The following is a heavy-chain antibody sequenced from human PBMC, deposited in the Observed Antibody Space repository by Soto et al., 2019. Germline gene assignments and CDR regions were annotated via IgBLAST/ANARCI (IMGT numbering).Heavy chain of an antibody. CDR1: GYTSTNYG. V-gene: IGHV1-18*01. Sequence: GASVKVSCKAPGYTSTNYGISWLRQAPGQGLEWMGWISAYTGNTKYSQKLQARVTMTTDTSTSTAYMELRSLRSDDTAIYYCASSTGTPLNYYCHYGMDVWGQGTTVTVSS. D-gene: IGHD1-1*01. CDR2: ISAYTGNT. J-gene: IGHJ6*02. CDR3: ASSTGTPLNYYCHYGMDV.